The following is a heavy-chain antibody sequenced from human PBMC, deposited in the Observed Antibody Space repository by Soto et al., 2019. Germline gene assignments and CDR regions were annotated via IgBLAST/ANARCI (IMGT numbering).Heavy chain of an antibody. J-gene: IGHJ5*02. D-gene: IGHD2-21*01. V-gene: IGHV1-8*01. Sequence: QEQLVQSGAEVKKPGASVKVSCKTSGYTFTDYDINWVRQATGQGLEWIGWMNPNSGATGYAQKFPGRVTMPWSASLSTAYLELSSLRSEDTAVDYGASVAVDARPRWYTWFDPWGQGTLVTVSS. CDR1: GYTFTDYD. CDR2: MNPNSGAT. CDR3: ASVAVDARPRWYTWFDP.